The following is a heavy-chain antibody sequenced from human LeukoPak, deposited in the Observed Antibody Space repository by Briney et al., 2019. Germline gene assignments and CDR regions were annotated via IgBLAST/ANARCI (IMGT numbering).Heavy chain of an antibody. D-gene: IGHD3-16*02. CDR1: GNSFGDYY. V-gene: IGHV4-4*07. CDR2: IYTSGNT. Sequence: PSETLSLTCTVSGNSFGDYYWSWIRQPAGKGLEWIGLIYTSGNTNYNPSLKSRVTMSIDTSKNQFSLNLSSVTAADTAVYYCARGRYDYVWGSYRFDYWGQGTLVTVSS. CDR3: ARGRYDYVWGSYRFDY. J-gene: IGHJ4*02.